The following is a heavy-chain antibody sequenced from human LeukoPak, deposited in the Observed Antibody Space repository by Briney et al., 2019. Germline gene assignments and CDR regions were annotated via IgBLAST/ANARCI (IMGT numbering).Heavy chain of an antibody. CDR2: INHSGST. CDR3: AIGYRIAAAAPFDY. Sequence: SETLSLTCAVYGGSFSGYYWSWIRQPPGKGLEWVGEINHSGSTNYNPSLKSRVTISVDTSKNQFSLKLSSVTAADTAVYYCAIGYRIAAAAPFDYWGQGTLVTVSS. CDR1: GGSFSGYY. V-gene: IGHV4-34*01. J-gene: IGHJ4*02. D-gene: IGHD6-13*01.